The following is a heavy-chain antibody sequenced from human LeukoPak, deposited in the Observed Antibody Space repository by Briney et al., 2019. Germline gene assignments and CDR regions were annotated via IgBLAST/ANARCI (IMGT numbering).Heavy chain of an antibody. Sequence: GGSLRLSCAAPGFTFSSYSMNWVRQAPGKGLEWVSYISSISGTIYYADSVKGRFTISRDNAKNSLYLQMNSLRAEDTAVYYCATAQRGYSYGFDYWGQGTLVTVSS. V-gene: IGHV3-48*01. CDR1: GFTFSSYS. CDR2: ISSISGTI. J-gene: IGHJ4*02. D-gene: IGHD5-18*01. CDR3: ATAQRGYSYGFDY.